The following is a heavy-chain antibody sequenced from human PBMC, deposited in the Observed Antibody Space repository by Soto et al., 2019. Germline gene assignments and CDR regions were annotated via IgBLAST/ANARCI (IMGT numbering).Heavy chain of an antibody. CDR2: ISGSGGST. Sequence: GGSLRLSCAASGFTFSSYAMSWVRQAPGKGLEWVSAISGSGGSTYYADSVKGRFTISRDNSKNTLYLQMNSLRAEDTAVYYCAKNLAKAIFGVVIIAFDYWGQGTLVTVSS. V-gene: IGHV3-23*01. CDR1: GFTFSSYA. CDR3: AKNLAKAIFGVVIIAFDY. D-gene: IGHD3-3*01. J-gene: IGHJ4*02.